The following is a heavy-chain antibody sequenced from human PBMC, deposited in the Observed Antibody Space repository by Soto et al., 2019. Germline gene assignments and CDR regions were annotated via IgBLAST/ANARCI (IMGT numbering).Heavy chain of an antibody. V-gene: IGHV3-23*01. CDR2: LSGSGT. CDR1: GFNLGSSA. CDR3: VRVTIG. D-gene: IGHD3-10*01. J-gene: IGHJ4*02. Sequence: QPGGSLRLSCAASGFNLGSSAMSWVRQAPGKGLEWVSALSGSGTYYADSVRGRFTISRDTSKNTLYLQMNSLRGEDTAIYYCVRVTIGWGQGTLVTVSS.